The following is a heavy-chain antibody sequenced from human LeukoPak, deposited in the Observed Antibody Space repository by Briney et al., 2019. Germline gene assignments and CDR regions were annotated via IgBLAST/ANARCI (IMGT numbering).Heavy chain of an antibody. CDR3: ANGYSGYDGPLDY. CDR2: ISGSGGST. D-gene: IGHD5-12*01. J-gene: IGHJ4*02. Sequence: PGGSLRLSCAASGFTFSSYAMSWVRQAPGKGLGWVSAISGSGGSTYYADSVKGRFTISRDNSKNMLYLQMNSLRAEDTAVYYCANGYSGYDGPLDYWGQGTLVTVSS. CDR1: GFTFSSYA. V-gene: IGHV3-23*01.